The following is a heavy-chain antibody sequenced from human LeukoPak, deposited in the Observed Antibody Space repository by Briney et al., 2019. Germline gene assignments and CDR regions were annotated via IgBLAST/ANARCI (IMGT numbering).Heavy chain of an antibody. CDR3: AKDTGFRTGTTAPDY. CDR1: GFTFEDSA. CDR2: ISWNSGST. D-gene: IGHD1-7*01. J-gene: IGHJ4*02. Sequence: TGRSLRLSCAVSGFTFEDSAMHWVRQAPGKGLEWVSGISWNSGSTGYADSVKGRFTIFRDNAKNSLYLQMNSLRPEDAALYYCAKDTGFRTGTTAPDYWGQGTLVTVSS. V-gene: IGHV3-9*01.